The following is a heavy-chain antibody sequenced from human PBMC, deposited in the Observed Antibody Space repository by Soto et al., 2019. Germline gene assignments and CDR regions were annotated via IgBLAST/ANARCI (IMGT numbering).Heavy chain of an antibody. CDR2: IFHSGTT. Sequence: PSETLSLTCAVSGGSISSNYWWSWVRQPPGKGLEWIGEIFHSGTTNYNPSLKSRVTISMDKSDNQFSLKLNSVTAADTAVYYCARNPFDYWGQGTLVTVSS. J-gene: IGHJ4*02. CDR1: GGSISSNYW. CDR3: ARNPFDY. V-gene: IGHV4-4*02.